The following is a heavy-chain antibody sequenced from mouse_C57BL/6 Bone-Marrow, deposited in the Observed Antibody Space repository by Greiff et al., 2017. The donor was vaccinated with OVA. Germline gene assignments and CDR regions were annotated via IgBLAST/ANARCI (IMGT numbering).Heavy chain of an antibody. CDR2: IDPENGDT. D-gene: IGHD1-1*01. CDR3: TNFYYYGSSYAMDY. Sequence: VQLQQSGAELVRPGASVKLSCTASGFNIKDDYMHWVKQRPEQGLEWIGWIDPENGDTEYASKFQGKATITADTSSNTAYLQLSSLTSEDTAVYYWTNFYYYGSSYAMDYWGQGTSVTVSS. CDR1: GFNIKDDY. J-gene: IGHJ4*01. V-gene: IGHV14-4*01.